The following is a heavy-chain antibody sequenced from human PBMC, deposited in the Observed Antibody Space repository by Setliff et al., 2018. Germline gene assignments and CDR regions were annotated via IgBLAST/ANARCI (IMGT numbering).Heavy chain of an antibody. CDR2: IGHTGSI. CDR3: ARDVFPYHYEGAFDI. Sequence: SETLSLTCTVSGYSISSGYIWGWIRQPPGKGLEWVGNIGHTGSINHNPSLKSRVTMSIDTSKNQFSLKLNSVTAADMAVYYCARDVFPYHYEGAFDIWGQGTMVTVSS. D-gene: IGHD3-22*01. V-gene: IGHV4-38-2*02. J-gene: IGHJ3*02. CDR1: GYSISSGYI.